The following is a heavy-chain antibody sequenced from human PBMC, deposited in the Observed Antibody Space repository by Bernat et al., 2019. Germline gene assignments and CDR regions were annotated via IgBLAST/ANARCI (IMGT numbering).Heavy chain of an antibody. CDR1: GFTFSSYW. D-gene: IGHD1-26*01. CDR2: INSDGSST. J-gene: IGHJ5*02. Sequence: EVQLVESGGGLVQPGGSLRLPCAASGFTFSSYWMHWVRQAPGKGLVWVSRINSDGSSTSYAEAVEGRFTISSDNAKNAVYLQMNSLRAEDTAVYYCARDGGNYWGWFDHWGQGTLVTVSS. CDR3: ARDGGNYWGWFDH. V-gene: IGHV3-74*01.